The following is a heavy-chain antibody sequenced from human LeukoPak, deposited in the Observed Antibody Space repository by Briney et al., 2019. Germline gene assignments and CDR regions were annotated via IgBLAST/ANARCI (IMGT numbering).Heavy chain of an antibody. Sequence: GGSLRLSCTVSGFTVSSNSMSWVRQAPGKGLGWVSFIYSDNTRYSDSVKGRFTISRDNSKNTLYLQMNSLRAEDTAVYYCARRAGAYSHPYDYWGQGTLVTVSS. J-gene: IGHJ4*02. CDR3: ARRAGAYSHPYDY. D-gene: IGHD4/OR15-4a*01. V-gene: IGHV3-53*01. CDR2: IYSDNT. CDR1: GFTVSSNS.